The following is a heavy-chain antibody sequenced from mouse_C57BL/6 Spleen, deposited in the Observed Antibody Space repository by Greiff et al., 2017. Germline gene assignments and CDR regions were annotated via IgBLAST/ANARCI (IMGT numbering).Heavy chain of an antibody. J-gene: IGHJ2*01. V-gene: IGHV1-64*01. Sequence: VQLQQPGAELVKPGASVTLSCKASGYTFTSYWMHWVKQRPGQGLEWIGMIHPNSGSTNYNEKFKSKATLTVDKSSSTAYMQLSSLTSEDSAVYYCAREPFYYYGSGDYWGQGTTLTVSS. CDR3: AREPFYYYGSGDY. CDR1: GYTFTSYW. CDR2: IHPNSGST. D-gene: IGHD1-1*01.